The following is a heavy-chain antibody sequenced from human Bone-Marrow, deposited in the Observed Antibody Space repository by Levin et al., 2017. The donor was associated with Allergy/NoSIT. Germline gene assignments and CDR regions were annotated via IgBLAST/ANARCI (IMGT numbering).Heavy chain of an antibody. CDR3: ERDTNSYGYYFDY. V-gene: IGHV3-48*01. J-gene: IGHJ4*02. Sequence: LGGSLRLSCAASGFTFSYFSMNWVRQAPGKGLEWVSYITSGSSSTIYYADSVKGRFTISRDNAKNSLYLQMHSLRAEDTAVYYCERDTNSYGYYFDYWGQGTLVTVSS. CDR1: GFTFSYFS. CDR2: ITSGSSSTI. D-gene: IGHD5-18*01.